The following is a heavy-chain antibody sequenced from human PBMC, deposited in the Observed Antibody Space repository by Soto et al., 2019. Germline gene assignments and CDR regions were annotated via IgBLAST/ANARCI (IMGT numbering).Heavy chain of an antibody. Sequence: EVQLVESGGGLVKPGGSLRLSCAASGFTFSSYSMNWVRQAPGKGLEWVSSISSSSSYIYYADSVKGRFTISRDNAKNSLYLQMNSLRAEXXXXXXXXXXXXXXXXDYWGQGTLVTVSS. CDR1: GFTFSSYS. CDR3: XXXXXXXXXDY. V-gene: IGHV3-21*01. J-gene: IGHJ4*02. CDR2: ISSSSSYI.